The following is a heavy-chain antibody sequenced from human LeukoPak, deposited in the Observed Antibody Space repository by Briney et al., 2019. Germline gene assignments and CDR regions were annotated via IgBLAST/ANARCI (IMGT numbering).Heavy chain of an antibody. D-gene: IGHD3-10*01. CDR1: GGTFSSYA. J-gene: IGHJ4*02. V-gene: IGHV1-69*01. CDR3: ARGYYGSGSYYNGLGY. CDR2: IIPIFGSA. Sequence: SVKVSCKASGGTFSSYAISWVRQAPGQGLEWMGGIIPIFGSANYAQNFQGRVTITADESTTTAYMELSSLRSEDTAVYYCARGYYGSGSYYNGLGYWGQGTLVTVSS.